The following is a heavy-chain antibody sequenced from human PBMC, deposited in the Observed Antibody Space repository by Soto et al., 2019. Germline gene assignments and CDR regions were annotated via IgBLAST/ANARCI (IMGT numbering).Heavy chain of an antibody. CDR3: ARCLWSELEYGMDV. V-gene: IGHV4-31*03. CDR2: IYYSGST. CDR1: GGSISSGGYY. D-gene: IGHD1-1*01. J-gene: IGHJ6*02. Sequence: TSETLSLTCTVSGGSISSGGYYWSWIRQHPGKGLEWIGYIYYSGSTYYNPSLKSRVTISVDTSKNQFSLKLSSVTAADTAVYYCARCLWSELEYGMDVWGQGTTVTVSS.